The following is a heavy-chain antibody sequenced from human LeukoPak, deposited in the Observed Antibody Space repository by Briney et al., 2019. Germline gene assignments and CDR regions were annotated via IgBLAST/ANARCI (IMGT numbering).Heavy chain of an antibody. CDR2: ISSNGGST. CDR3: AKDMYSSSVPNWFDP. J-gene: IGHJ5*02. CDR1: GFTFSNYA. V-gene: IGHV3-64*01. Sequence: AGGSLRLSCAASGFTFSNYAMHWVRQAPGKGLEYVSAISSNGGSTYYANSVKGRFTISRDNSKNTLYLQMNSLRAEDTAVYYCAKDMYSSSVPNWFDPWGQGILVTVSS. D-gene: IGHD6-13*01.